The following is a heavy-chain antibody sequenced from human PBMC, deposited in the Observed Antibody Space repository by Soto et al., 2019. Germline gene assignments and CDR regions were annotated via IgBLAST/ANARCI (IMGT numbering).Heavy chain of an antibody. Sequence: EVQLVESGGGLVKPGGSLRLSCEASGFTFSSYNMNWVRQAPGKGLEWVSSISSSTTYIYYADSLEGRFTISRDNAKNSLYLQMNSLRAEDTAIYYCARGTTTVTMRGYFDLWGRGTLVTVSS. CDR1: GFTFSSYN. J-gene: IGHJ2*01. D-gene: IGHD4-17*01. CDR2: ISSSTTYI. CDR3: ARGTTTVTMRGYFDL. V-gene: IGHV3-21*01.